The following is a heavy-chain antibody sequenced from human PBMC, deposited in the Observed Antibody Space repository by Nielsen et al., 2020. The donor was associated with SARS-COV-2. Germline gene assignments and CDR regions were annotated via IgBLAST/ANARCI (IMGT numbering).Heavy chain of an antibody. Sequence: SVKVSCKASGGTFSSYAISWVRQAPGQGLEWMGRIIPILGIANYAQKFQGRVTITADKSTSTAYMELSSLRSEDTAVYYCARELSSPNWFDPWGQGTLVTVSS. J-gene: IGHJ5*02. V-gene: IGHV1-69*04. D-gene: IGHD6-13*01. CDR3: ARELSSPNWFDP. CDR1: GGTFSSYA. CDR2: IIPILGIA.